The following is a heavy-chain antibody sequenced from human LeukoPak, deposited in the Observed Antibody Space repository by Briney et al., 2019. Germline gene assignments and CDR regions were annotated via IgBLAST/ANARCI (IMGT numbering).Heavy chain of an antibody. J-gene: IGHJ4*02. CDR1: GFTFDDYG. Sequence: GGSLRLSCAASGFTFDDYGMSWVRQAPGKGLEWVSGINWNGGSTGYADSVKGRFTISRDNAKNSLYLQMNSLRAEDTAIYYCAKSERNGGDYEYYFDYWGQGTLVTVSS. CDR2: INWNGGST. V-gene: IGHV3-20*04. CDR3: AKSERNGGDYEYYFDY. D-gene: IGHD4-17*01.